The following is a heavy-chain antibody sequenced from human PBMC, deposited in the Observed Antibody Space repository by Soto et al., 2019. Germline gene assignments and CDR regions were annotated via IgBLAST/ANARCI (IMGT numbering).Heavy chain of an antibody. CDR1: EGTFTSYA. D-gene: IGHD3-16*01. CDR3: AAELRLGELGYYGMDV. CDR2: IIPIFGTP. V-gene: IGHV1-69*06. J-gene: IGHJ6*02. Sequence: QVQLVQSGLGLKRLGPSGLVSSRASEGTFTSYAIGGWGRPLDQGFKGGGGIIPIFGTPPYAQKFQGRVTITADKSTNTVYMELDSLRSEDTAVYYCAAELRLGELGYYGMDVWGQGTTVTVS.